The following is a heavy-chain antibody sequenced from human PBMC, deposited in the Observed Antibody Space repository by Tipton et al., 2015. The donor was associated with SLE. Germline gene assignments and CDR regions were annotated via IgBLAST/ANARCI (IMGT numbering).Heavy chain of an antibody. D-gene: IGHD5-18*01. Sequence: RSLRLSCTASGFIFNDYAMYWVRQAPGKVLEWVARISWDGVSKDYADSVKGRFTMSRDNAKKSLYLQMNSLRTEDTALYYCAKDLKRGYIYGEIVSGRYYYYGMDVWGQGTSVTVSS. CDR1: GFIFNDYA. V-gene: IGHV3-9*01. J-gene: IGHJ6*02. CDR2: ISWDGVSK. CDR3: AKDLKRGYIYGEIVSGRYYYYGMDV.